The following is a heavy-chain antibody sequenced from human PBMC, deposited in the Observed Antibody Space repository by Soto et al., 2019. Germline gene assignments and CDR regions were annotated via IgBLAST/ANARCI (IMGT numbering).Heavy chain of an antibody. D-gene: IGHD3-22*01. CDR3: AHTPSFELYYYDSSGYYSLGAFDI. V-gene: IGHV2-5*02. Sequence: SGPTLVNPTQTLTLTCTFSGFSLSASGVGVGWIRQPPGKALEWLALIYWDDDKRYSPSLKSRLTITKDTSKNQVVLTMTNMDPVDTATYYCAHTPSFELYYYDSSGYYSLGAFDIWGQGTMVTVSS. CDR2: IYWDDDK. CDR1: GFSLSASGVG. J-gene: IGHJ3*02.